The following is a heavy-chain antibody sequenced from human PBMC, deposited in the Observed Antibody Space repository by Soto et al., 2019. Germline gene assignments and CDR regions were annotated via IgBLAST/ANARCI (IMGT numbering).Heavy chain of an antibody. CDR1: GFTFSNYA. CDR3: AKGATYYYDSRDYYFDY. Sequence: GGSLRLSCAASGFTFSNYAVTWVRQAPGKGLEWVSAIRGTSGSSYHAGSVKGRFTISRDNSKNTLYLQMNNLRAEDTAVYYCAKGATYYYDSRDYYFDYWGQGTLVTVSS. V-gene: IGHV3-23*01. D-gene: IGHD3-22*01. CDR2: IRGTSGSS. J-gene: IGHJ4*02.